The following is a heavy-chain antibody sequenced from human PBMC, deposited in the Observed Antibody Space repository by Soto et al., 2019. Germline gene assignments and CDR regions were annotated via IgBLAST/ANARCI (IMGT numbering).Heavy chain of an antibody. Sequence: SETLSLTCAVSGDSVSAYYWTWIRQPPNEGLEWIGEISPRGNTNYNPPLRSRVTLSASRSTNQVSLKLVSVTAADSATYYCARRGDPTPGDYYFDVWGTGTTVTVSS. V-gene: IGHV4-34*01. CDR2: ISPRGNT. J-gene: IGHJ6*03. CDR1: GDSVSAYY. D-gene: IGHD7-27*01. CDR3: ARRGDPTPGDYYFDV.